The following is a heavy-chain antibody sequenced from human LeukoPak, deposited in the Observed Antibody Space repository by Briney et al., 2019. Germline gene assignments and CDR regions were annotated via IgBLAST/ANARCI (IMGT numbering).Heavy chain of an antibody. CDR3: ARDYPSCLDY. CDR2: MNPNSGDT. D-gene: IGHD3-10*01. CDR1: GYTFTSYD. J-gene: IGHJ4*02. V-gene: IGHV1-8*01. Sequence: ASVKVSCKASGYTFTSYDINWVRQATGQGLEWMGWMNPNSGDTGYAQNFQGRLNMTRNTSKSTAYMELRSLRSDDTAVYYCARDYPSCLDYWGQGTLVTVSS.